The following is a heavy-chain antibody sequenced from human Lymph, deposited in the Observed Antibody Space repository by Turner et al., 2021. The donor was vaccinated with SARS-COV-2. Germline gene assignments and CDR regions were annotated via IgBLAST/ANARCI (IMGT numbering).Heavy chain of an antibody. CDR3: ARDTVNNAVAP. CDR2: SNCRGST. V-gene: IGHV4-59*01. D-gene: IGHD1-20*01. J-gene: IGHJ5*02. CDR1: GGSMNSNY. Sequence: QGQLQVSGQRLVKPWETLSLTGTVSGGSMNSNYWRWIRQPPGRRLEWIEYSNCRGSTNYNHSLKSRFTISVDTSKNQFSLKLTSVTAADTAIYYCARDTVNNAVAPWGQGILVTVSS.